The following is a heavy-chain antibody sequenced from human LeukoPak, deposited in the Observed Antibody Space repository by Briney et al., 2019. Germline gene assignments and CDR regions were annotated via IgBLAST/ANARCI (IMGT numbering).Heavy chain of an antibody. CDR2: INTDGRST. V-gene: IGHV3-74*01. CDR1: GFTFSNYW. Sequence: GGSLRLSCVASGFTFSNYWMHWVRQAPGKGLVWVSRINTDGRSTTYADSVKGRFTISRDNAKNSLYLQMNSLRAEDTAVYYCTRDPRRLDYWGQGTLVTVSS. J-gene: IGHJ4*02. CDR3: TRDPRRLDY.